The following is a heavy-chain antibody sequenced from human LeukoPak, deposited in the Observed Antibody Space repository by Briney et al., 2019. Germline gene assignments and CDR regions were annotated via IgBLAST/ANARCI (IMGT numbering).Heavy chain of an antibody. J-gene: IGHJ5*02. V-gene: IGHV1-69*06. Sequence: GASVKVSCKASGGTFSSYAISWVRQAPGQGLEWMGGIIPIFGTANYAQKFQGRVTITADKSTSTAYMELSSLRSEDTAVYYCARDYCSSTSCYALNWFDPWGQGTLVTVSS. CDR1: GGTFSSYA. D-gene: IGHD2-2*01. CDR2: IIPIFGTA. CDR3: ARDYCSSTSCYALNWFDP.